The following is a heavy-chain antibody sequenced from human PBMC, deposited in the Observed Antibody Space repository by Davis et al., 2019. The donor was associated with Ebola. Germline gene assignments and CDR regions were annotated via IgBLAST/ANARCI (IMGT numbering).Heavy chain of an antibody. CDR2: IYSGGST. D-gene: IGHD4-17*01. Sequence: GGSLRLSCVASGFTFTNAWMNWVRQAPGKGLEWVSVIYSGGSTYYADSVKGRFTISRDNSKNTLYLQMNSLRAEDTAVYYCARNYGDYWVDYWGQGTLVTVSS. CDR3: ARNYGDYWVDY. CDR1: GFTFTNAW. J-gene: IGHJ4*02. V-gene: IGHV3-53*01.